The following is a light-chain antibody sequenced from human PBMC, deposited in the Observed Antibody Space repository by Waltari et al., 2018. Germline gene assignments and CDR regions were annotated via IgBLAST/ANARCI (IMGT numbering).Light chain of an antibody. Sequence: IVLTQSPATLSLSPGERATLSCRASQSVSSYLAWYQQKPGQAPRLLIYDASNRATGIPARFSGSGSVTDFTLTISSLEPEDFAFYYCQQLSNSFTFGPGTKVDIK. J-gene: IGKJ3*01. CDR2: DAS. CDR1: QSVSSY. V-gene: IGKV3-11*01. CDR3: QQLSNSFT.